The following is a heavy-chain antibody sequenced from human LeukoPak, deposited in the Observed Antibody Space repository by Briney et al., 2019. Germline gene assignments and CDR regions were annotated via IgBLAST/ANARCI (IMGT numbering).Heavy chain of an antibody. CDR1: GYIFTSFG. CDR2: ISTYNGNT. CDR3: TRDHLAADGSDAFDI. D-gene: IGHD6-13*01. V-gene: IGHV1-18*01. Sequence: ASVRVSCKTSGYIFTSFGITWVRQAPGQGLEWMGWISTYNGNTNYAQNLQGRVTITTDTSTTTAYMDLRSLRSDDTAVYYCTRDHLAADGSDAFDIWGQGTMVTVSS. J-gene: IGHJ3*02.